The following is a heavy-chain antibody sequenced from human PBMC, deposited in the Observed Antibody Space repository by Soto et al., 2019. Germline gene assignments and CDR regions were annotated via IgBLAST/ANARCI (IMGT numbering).Heavy chain of an antibody. D-gene: IGHD1-26*01. CDR2: ITAATGTT. CDR1: GFTFGSYG. J-gene: IGHJ6*02. CDR3: AKAKGRSNFYYSGLDV. Sequence: PGGSLRLSCAASGFTFGSYGMTWVRQAPGKGLGCVSGITAATGTTYYADSVKGRFTISRDLSTNTLFLQMNSLRAADSAVYYCAKAKGRSNFYYSGLDVWGQGTTVTVSS. V-gene: IGHV3-23*01.